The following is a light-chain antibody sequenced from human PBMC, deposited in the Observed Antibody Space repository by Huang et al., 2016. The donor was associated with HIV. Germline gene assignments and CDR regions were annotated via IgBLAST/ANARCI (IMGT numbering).Light chain of an antibody. CDR1: KDSSDY. Sequence: IQLTQYPSSLSASIGDRVNITCRASKDSSDYLAWYQQKPGKAPKVLIYGASTWQTGVPSRFSGSVSGTDFTRTISSLQPEDLASYYCQQLNSYPLTFGAGTKVEIK. J-gene: IGKJ4*01. CDR3: QQLNSYPLT. V-gene: IGKV1-9*01. CDR2: GAS.